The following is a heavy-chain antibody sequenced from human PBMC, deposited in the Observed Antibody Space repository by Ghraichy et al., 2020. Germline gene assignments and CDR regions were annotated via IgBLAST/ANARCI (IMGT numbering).Heavy chain of an antibody. D-gene: IGHD6-6*01. CDR1: GFTFSSYA. Sequence: GSLILSCAASGFTFSSYAMSWVRQAPGKGLEWVSAISGSGGSTYYADSVKGRFTISRDNSKNTLYLQMNSLRAEDTAVYYCAKDLERYSSSSDAFDIWGQGTMVTVSS. J-gene: IGHJ3*02. V-gene: IGHV3-23*01. CDR2: ISGSGGST. CDR3: AKDLERYSSSSDAFDI.